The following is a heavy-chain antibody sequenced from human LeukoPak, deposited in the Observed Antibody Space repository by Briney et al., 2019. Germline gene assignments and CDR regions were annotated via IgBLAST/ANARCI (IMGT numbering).Heavy chain of an antibody. V-gene: IGHV4-39*01. Sequence: SETLSLTCTVPGGSISSSSYYWGWIRQPPGKGLEWIGSIYYSGSTYYNPSLKSRVTISVDTSKNQFSLKLSSVTAADTAVYYCARHSAAAGTGIDYWGQGTLVAVSS. CDR3: ARHSAAAGTGIDY. D-gene: IGHD6-13*01. CDR1: GGSISSSSYY. CDR2: IYYSGST. J-gene: IGHJ4*02.